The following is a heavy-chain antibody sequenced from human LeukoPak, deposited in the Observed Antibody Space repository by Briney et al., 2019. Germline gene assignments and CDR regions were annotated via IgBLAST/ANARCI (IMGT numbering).Heavy chain of an antibody. Sequence: GGSLRLSCAASGFTFSSYAMSWVRQAPGKGLEWVSAISGSGGSTYYADSVKGRFTISRDNSKNTLYLQMNSLRAEDTAVYYCAKSGSSSPPYYYYYMDVRGKGTTVTVSS. J-gene: IGHJ6*03. CDR3: AKSGSSSPPYYYYYMDV. CDR2: ISGSGGST. D-gene: IGHD6-6*01. V-gene: IGHV3-23*01. CDR1: GFTFSSYA.